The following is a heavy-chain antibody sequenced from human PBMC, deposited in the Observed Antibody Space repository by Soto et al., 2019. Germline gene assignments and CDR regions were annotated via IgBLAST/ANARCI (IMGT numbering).Heavy chain of an antibody. J-gene: IGHJ6*03. CDR2: TYYRSKWYN. CDR1: GDSVSSNSAA. Sequence: KQSQTLSLTCAISGDSVSSNSAAWNWIRQSPSRGLEWLGRTYYRSKWYNDYAVSVKSRITINPDTSKDKFSLQLNSVTPEDTAVYYCARGSGYEPYYYYYMDVWGKGTTVTVSS. V-gene: IGHV6-1*01. D-gene: IGHD5-12*01. CDR3: ARGSGYEPYYYYYMDV.